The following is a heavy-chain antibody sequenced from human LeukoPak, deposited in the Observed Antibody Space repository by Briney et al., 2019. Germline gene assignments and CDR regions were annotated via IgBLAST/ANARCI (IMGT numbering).Heavy chain of an antibody. Sequence: SETLSLTCAVSGVSFDDYYWAWVRQTPGKGLEWIGEINHSGYTNDSPSLKSRVTLSIDTSRKQFSLNLRSVTVADAGTYYCTRMTSGHDYWGQGTLVTVSS. CDR3: TRMTSGHDY. CDR2: INHSGYT. D-gene: IGHD3-10*01. V-gene: IGHV4-34*01. J-gene: IGHJ4*02. CDR1: GVSFDDYY.